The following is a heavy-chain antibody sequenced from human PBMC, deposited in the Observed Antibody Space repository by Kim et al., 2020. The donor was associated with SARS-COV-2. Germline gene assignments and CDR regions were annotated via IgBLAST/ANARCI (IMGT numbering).Heavy chain of an antibody. D-gene: IGHD3-22*01. Sequence: GGSLRLSCAASGFTFSNAWMSWVRQAPGKGLEWVGRIKSKTDGGTTDYAAPVKGRFTISRDDSKNTLYLQMNSLKTEDTAVYYCTTTLYDSSGYYSPGLDYYYGMDVWGQGTTVTVSS. CDR1: GFTFSNAW. V-gene: IGHV3-15*01. CDR3: TTTLYDSSGYYSPGLDYYYGMDV. CDR2: IKSKTDGGTT. J-gene: IGHJ6*02.